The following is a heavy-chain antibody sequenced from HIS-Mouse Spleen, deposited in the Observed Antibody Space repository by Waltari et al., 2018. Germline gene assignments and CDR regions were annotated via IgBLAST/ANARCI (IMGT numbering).Heavy chain of an antibody. CDR3: ARGSYSSSGKGWFDY. CDR2: IHPSGST. Sequence: QVQLQQWGAGLLKPSETLSLTCAVYGGSFSGYYWSWIRQPPGKGLGWMGEIHPSGSTNSTPSLKRRVTISVDTSKNQFSLKLSSVTAADTAVYYCARGSYSSSGKGWFDYWGQGTLVTVSS. CDR1: GGSFSGYY. D-gene: IGHD6-6*01. J-gene: IGHJ4*02. V-gene: IGHV4-34*01.